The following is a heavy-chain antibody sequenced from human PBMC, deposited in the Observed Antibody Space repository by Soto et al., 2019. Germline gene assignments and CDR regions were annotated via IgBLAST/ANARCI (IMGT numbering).Heavy chain of an antibody. J-gene: IGHJ4*02. CDR2: IWYDGGNK. CDR3: ARWGDNQRLDS. Sequence: QVQLVQSGGGVVQPGGSLRLSCEATGFTFRSHGMHWVRQAPGKGLEWVAVIWYDGGNKYYADSVKGRLTISRDNSKNTLYLQMNSLRAEDTAVYYCARWGDNQRLDSWGQGTLVTVSS. D-gene: IGHD3-16*01. CDR1: GFTFRSHG. V-gene: IGHV3-33*01.